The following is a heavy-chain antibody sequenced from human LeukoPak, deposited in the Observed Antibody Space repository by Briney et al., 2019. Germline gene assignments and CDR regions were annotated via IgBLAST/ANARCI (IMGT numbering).Heavy chain of an antibody. Sequence: PGGSLRLSCAASGFTFRSYNMNWVRQAPGKGLEWVSSISSSSSYIYYADSVKGRFTISRDNAKNSLYLQLHSLRAEDTAVYYCVRLRFVAASGVSPFDYWGQGTLVTVSS. V-gene: IGHV3-21*01. CDR2: ISSSSSYI. J-gene: IGHJ4*02. CDR1: GFTFRSYN. CDR3: VRLRFVAASGVSPFDY. D-gene: IGHD2-8*02.